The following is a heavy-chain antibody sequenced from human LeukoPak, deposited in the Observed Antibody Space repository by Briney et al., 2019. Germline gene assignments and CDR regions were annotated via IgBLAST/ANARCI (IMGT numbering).Heavy chain of an antibody. CDR1: GFTFSSYA. D-gene: IGHD3-10*01. J-gene: IGHJ3*02. CDR2: ISGSGGST. Sequence: PGGSLRLSCAASGFTFSSYAVSWVRQAPGKGLEWVSAISGSGGSTYYADSVKGRFTISRDNSKNTLYLQMNSLRAEDTAIYYCAKYGSGGERNAFDIWGQGTMVSVSS. V-gene: IGHV3-23*01. CDR3: AKYGSGGERNAFDI.